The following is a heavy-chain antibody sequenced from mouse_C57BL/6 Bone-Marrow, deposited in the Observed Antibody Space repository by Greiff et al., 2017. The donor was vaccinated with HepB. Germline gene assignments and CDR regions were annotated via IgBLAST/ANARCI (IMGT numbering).Heavy chain of an antibody. CDR2: ILPSIGRT. V-gene: IGHV15-2*01. Sequence: VQLQQSGSELRSPGSSVKLSCKDFDSEVFPIAYMSWVRQKPGHGFEWIGGILPSIGRTIYGEKFEDKATLDADTLSNTAYLELNSLTSEDSAIYYCARRGNDGWYFDVWGTGTTVTVSS. J-gene: IGHJ1*03. CDR3: ARRGNDGWYFDV. CDR1: DSEVFPIAY. D-gene: IGHD2-12*01.